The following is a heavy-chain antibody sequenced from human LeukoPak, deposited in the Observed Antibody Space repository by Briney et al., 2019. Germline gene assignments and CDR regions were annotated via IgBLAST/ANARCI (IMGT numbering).Heavy chain of an antibody. Sequence: GGSLRLSCAASGFTFSSYGMHWVRQAPGKGLEWVAVIWYDGSNKYYADSVKGRFTISRDNAKNTLYLQVNSLRAEDTAVYYCASDTVDRALGIDYWGQGTLVTVSS. CDR2: IWYDGSNK. CDR3: ASDTVDRALGIDY. CDR1: GFTFSSYG. D-gene: IGHD5-18*01. V-gene: IGHV3-33*03. J-gene: IGHJ4*02.